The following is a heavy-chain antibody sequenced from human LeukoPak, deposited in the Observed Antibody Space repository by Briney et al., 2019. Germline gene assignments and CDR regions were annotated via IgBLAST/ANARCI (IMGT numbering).Heavy chain of an antibody. V-gene: IGHV4-34*01. D-gene: IGHD2-2*01. Sequence: PSETLSLTCAVYGGSFSGYYWSWIRQPPGKGLEWIGEINHSGSTNYNPSLKSRVTISVDTSKNQFSLKLSSVTAADTAVYYCARGRYCSSTSCYYAFDIWGQGTMVTVSS. CDR1: GGSFSGYY. CDR2: INHSGST. J-gene: IGHJ3*02. CDR3: ARGRYCSSTSCYYAFDI.